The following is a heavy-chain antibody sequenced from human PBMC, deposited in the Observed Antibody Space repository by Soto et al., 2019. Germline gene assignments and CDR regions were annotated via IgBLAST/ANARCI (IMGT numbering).Heavy chain of an antibody. J-gene: IGHJ6*04. CDR3: ASDMGGLPHYQYYYGIDV. CDR1: GGSVSSGSYY. Sequence: SETLSLTCTVSGGSVSSGSYYWSWIRQPPGKGLEWIGYIYYSGSTNYNPSLKSRVTISVDTSKNQFSLKLSSVTAADTAVYYCASDMGGLPHYQYYYGIDVCGKGTTVTVSS. CDR2: IYYSGST. V-gene: IGHV4-61*01. D-gene: IGHD2-15*01.